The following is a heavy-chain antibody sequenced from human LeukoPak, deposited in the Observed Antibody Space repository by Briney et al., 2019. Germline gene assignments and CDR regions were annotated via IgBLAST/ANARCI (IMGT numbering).Heavy chain of an antibody. D-gene: IGHD6-6*01. CDR1: GGTFSSYA. CDR2: IIPIFGTA. V-gene: IGHV1-69*05. J-gene: IGHJ6*03. Sequence: SVKVSCKPSGGTFSSYAISWVRQAPGQGLEWMGGIIPIFGTANYAQKFQGRVTITTDESTSTAYMELSSLRSEDTAVYYCARVGGGSSSSTSKPYYYYYMDVWGKGTTVTVSS. CDR3: ARVGGGSSSSTSKPYYYYYMDV.